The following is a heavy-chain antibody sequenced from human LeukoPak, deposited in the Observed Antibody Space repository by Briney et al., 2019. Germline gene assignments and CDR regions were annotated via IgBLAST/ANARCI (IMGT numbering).Heavy chain of an antibody. CDR3: ARDLWTGYGDYDY. CDR1: GFTFSSYS. D-gene: IGHD4-17*01. V-gene: IGHV3-48*04. CDR2: ISSSGSTI. J-gene: IGHJ4*02. Sequence: GGSLRLSCAASGFTFSSYSMNWVRQAPGKGLEWLSYISSSGSTIYYADSVKGRFTISRDNAKNSLYLQMNSLRAEDTAVYYCARDLWTGYGDYDYWGQGTLVTVSS.